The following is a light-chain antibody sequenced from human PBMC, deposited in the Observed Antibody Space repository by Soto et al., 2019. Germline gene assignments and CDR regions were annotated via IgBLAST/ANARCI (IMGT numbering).Light chain of an antibody. CDR2: DDS. CDR3: QVWDSSSAYF. Sequence: SYELTQPPAVSVAPGQTARITCGGNNIGSKSVHWYQQKPGQAPVLVVYDDSDRPSGSPERFSGSNSGNTATLTISRVEAGDEADYYCQVWDSSSAYFFGTGTKVTVL. J-gene: IGLJ1*01. V-gene: IGLV3-21*02. CDR1: NIGSKS.